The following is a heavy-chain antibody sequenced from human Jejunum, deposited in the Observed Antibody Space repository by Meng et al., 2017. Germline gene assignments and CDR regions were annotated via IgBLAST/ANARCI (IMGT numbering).Heavy chain of an antibody. V-gene: IGHV1-69*01. CDR3: ARGAVVATTYYFDS. CDR2: IIPIFDTP. D-gene: IGHD2-15*01. CDR1: GGTFNTYA. J-gene: IGHJ4*02. Sequence: QGQPVESGAEVKKPGSSVKVSCKVSGGTFNTYAISWVRQAPGQGLEWMGGIIPIFDTPNYAQKFQDRVTITADASTSTAYMELNGLISEDTALYYCARGAVVATTYYFDSWGQGTLVTVSS.